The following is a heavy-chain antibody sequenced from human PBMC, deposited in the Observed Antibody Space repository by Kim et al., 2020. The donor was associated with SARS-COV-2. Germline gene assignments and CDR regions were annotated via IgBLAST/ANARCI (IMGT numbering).Heavy chain of an antibody. V-gene: IGHV1-2*02. Sequence: QKFQGRVTMTRDTSISTAYMELSRLRSDDTAVYYCARGGLRFLEGDWFDPWGQGTLVTVSS. D-gene: IGHD3-3*01. CDR3: ARGGLRFLEGDWFDP. J-gene: IGHJ5*02.